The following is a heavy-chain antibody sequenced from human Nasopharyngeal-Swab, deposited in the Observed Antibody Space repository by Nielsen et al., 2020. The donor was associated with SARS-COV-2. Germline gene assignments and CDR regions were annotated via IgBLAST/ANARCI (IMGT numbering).Heavy chain of an antibody. J-gene: IGHJ4*02. D-gene: IGHD3-16*01. CDR1: GFTVSSNY. CDR2: IYSGGST. Sequence: GGSLRLSCAASGFTVSSNYMSWVRQAPGKGLEWVSVIYSGGSTYYADSVKGRFTISRDNSKNTLCLQMNSLRAEDTAVYYCARGGGDDYVWGSYNYYFDYWGQGTLVTVSS. CDR3: ARGGGDDYVWGSYNYYFDY. V-gene: IGHV3-53*01.